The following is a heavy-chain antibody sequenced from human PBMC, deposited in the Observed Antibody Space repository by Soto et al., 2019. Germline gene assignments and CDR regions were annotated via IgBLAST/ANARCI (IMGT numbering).Heavy chain of an antibody. D-gene: IGHD2-2*01. CDR3: ARVVGGYYYGMDV. Sequence: QVQLQESGPGLVKPSATLSLTCAVSGGSISSSNWWSWVRQPPGKGLEWIGEIYHSGSTNYNPSLKRRVTISVDKSKNQFSLKLSSVTAADTAVYYCARVVGGYYYGMDVWGQGTTVTVSS. CDR2: IYHSGST. V-gene: IGHV4-4*02. CDR1: GGSISSSNW. J-gene: IGHJ6*02.